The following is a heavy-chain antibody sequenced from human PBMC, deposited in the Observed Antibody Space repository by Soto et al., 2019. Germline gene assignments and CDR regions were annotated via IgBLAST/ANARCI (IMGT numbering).Heavy chain of an antibody. CDR2: ISSSSSYI. D-gene: IGHD6-13*01. Sequence: EVQLVESGGGLVKPGGSLRLSCAASGFTFSSYSMNWVRQAPGKGLEWVSSISSSSSYIYYADSVKGRFTISRDNAKNSLYLQMNSLRAEDTAVYYCARDNGAYSSSGNYYYYGMDVWGQGTTVTVSS. CDR1: GFTFSSYS. J-gene: IGHJ6*02. CDR3: ARDNGAYSSSGNYYYYGMDV. V-gene: IGHV3-21*01.